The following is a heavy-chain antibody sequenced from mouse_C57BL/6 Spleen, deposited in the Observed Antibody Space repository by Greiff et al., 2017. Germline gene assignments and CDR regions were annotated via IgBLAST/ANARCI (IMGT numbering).Heavy chain of an antibody. Sequence: QVQLQQPGAELVRPGSSVKLSCKASGYTFTSYWMHWVKQRPIQGLEWIGNIDPSDSATHYNQKFKDKATLTVDKSSSTAYMQLSSLTSEDSAVYYCARGNWDDWFAYWGQGTLVTVSA. CDR1: GYTFTSYW. J-gene: IGHJ3*01. D-gene: IGHD4-1*01. CDR2: IDPSDSAT. V-gene: IGHV1-52*01. CDR3: ARGNWDDWFAY.